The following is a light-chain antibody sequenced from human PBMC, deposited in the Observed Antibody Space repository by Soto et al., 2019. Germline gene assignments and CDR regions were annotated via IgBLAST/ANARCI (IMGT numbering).Light chain of an antibody. Sequence: SYELTQPPSVSVSPGQTVSITCSGDKLGDKYACWYQQKPGQSPVLVIYQDSKRPSGIPERFSGSNSGNTATLTISGTQAMDEADYYCQAWDSSTRVVFGGGTKLTVL. V-gene: IGLV3-1*01. CDR2: QDS. J-gene: IGLJ2*01. CDR1: KLGDKY. CDR3: QAWDSSTRVV.